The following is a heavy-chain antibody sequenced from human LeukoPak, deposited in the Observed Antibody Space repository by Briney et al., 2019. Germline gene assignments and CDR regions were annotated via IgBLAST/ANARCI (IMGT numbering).Heavy chain of an antibody. D-gene: IGHD2-2*01. V-gene: IGHV4-34*01. CDR3: ARGLGSGVAMGSHSNFDY. J-gene: IGHJ4*02. Sequence: SETLSLTCAVYGGSFSGYYWSGIRHPPGRGLEWGGEINHSGSTNYNPSLKSRVTISVDTSKNQFSLKMSSVTAADTAVYYCARGLGSGVAMGSHSNFDYWGQGTLVTVSS. CDR2: INHSGST. CDR1: GGSFSGYY.